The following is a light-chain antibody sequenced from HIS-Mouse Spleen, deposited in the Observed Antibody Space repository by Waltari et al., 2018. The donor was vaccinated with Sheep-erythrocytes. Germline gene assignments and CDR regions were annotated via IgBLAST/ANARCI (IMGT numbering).Light chain of an antibody. CDR3: CSYAGSYTWV. J-gene: IGLJ3*02. Sequence: QSALTQPRSVSGSPGQSVTISCTGTSSDVGGYNYVSWYQQHPGKAPKPMIYDVSKRPSGVPDRFSGSKSGNTASLTISGLQAEDEADYYCCSYAGSYTWVFCGGTKLTVL. CDR2: DVS. CDR1: SSDVGGYNY. V-gene: IGLV2-11*01.